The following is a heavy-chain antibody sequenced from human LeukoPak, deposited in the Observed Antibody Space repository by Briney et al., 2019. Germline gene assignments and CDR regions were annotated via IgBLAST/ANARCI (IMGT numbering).Heavy chain of an antibody. CDR2: ISSSGSTI. V-gene: IGHV3-48*03. Sequence: GGSLRLSCAASGFTFSSYEMNWVRQAPGEGLEWVSYISSSGSTIYYADSVKGRFTISRDNAKNSLYLQMNSLRAEDTAVYYCARQYSRYGNADAFDIWGQGTMVTVSS. CDR1: GFTFSSYE. CDR3: ARQYSRYGNADAFDI. J-gene: IGHJ3*02. D-gene: IGHD5-18*01.